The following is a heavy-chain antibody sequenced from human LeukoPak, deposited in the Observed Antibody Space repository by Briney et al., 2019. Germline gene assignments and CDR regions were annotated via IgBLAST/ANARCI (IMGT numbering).Heavy chain of an antibody. CDR3: ARPPMVRGAGY. D-gene: IGHD3-10*01. CDR2: ISSSGSTI. J-gene: IGHJ4*02. Sequence: GGSLRLSCAASGFTFSSYEMNWVRQAPGKGLEWVSYISSSGSTIYYADSVKGRFTISRDNAKNSLYLQMNSLRAEDTAVYYCARPPMVRGAGYWGQGTLVTVSS. CDR1: GFTFSSYE. V-gene: IGHV3-48*03.